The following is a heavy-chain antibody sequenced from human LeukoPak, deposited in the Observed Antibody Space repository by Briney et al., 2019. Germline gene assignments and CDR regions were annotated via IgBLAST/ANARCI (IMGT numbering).Heavy chain of an antibody. V-gene: IGHV3-66*01. J-gene: IGHJ6*02. CDR3: ATRRRGHSSSWVHQRYYGMDV. Sequence: PGGSLRLSCAASGFTFSSYSMNWVRQAPGKGLEWVSVIYSGGSTYYADSVKGRFTISRDNSKNTLYLQMNSLRAEDTAVYYCATRRRGHSSSWVHQRYYGMDVWGQGTTVTVSS. D-gene: IGHD6-13*01. CDR2: IYSGGST. CDR1: GFTFSSYS.